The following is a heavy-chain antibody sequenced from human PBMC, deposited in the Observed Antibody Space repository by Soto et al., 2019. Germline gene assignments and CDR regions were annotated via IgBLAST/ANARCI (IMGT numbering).Heavy chain of an antibody. D-gene: IGHD6-13*01. V-gene: IGHV4-39*01. CDR3: ASQTQGAAEGWFDP. Sequence: SETLSLTCTVSGGSISSSSYYWGWIRQPPGKGLEWIGSIYYSGSTYYNPSLKSRVTISVDTSKNQFSLKLSSVTAADTAVYYCASQTQGAAEGWFDPWGQGTLVTVSS. CDR2: IYYSGST. J-gene: IGHJ5*02. CDR1: GGSISSSSYY.